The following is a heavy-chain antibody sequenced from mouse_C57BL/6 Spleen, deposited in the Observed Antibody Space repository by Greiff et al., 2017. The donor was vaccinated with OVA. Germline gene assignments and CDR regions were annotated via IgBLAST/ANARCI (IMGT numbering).Heavy chain of an antibody. CDR1: GYTFTSYW. Sequence: QVQLQQSGAELVKPGASVKLSCKASGYTFTSYWMQWVKQRPGQGLEWIGEIDPSDSYTNYNQKFKGKATLTVDTSSSTAYMQLSSLTSEDSAVYYCASGSSGYWGQGTTLTVSS. V-gene: IGHV1-50*01. CDR3: ASGSSGY. CDR2: IDPSDSYT. J-gene: IGHJ2*01. D-gene: IGHD1-1*01.